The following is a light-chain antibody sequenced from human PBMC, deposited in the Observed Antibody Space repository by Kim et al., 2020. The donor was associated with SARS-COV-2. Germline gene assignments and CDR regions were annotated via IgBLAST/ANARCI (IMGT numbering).Light chain of an antibody. CDR2: DAS. Sequence: SPGERATLPCRASQSVCSYLAWYQQKPGQAPRLLIYDASNRATGIPARFSGSGSGTDFTLTISSLEPEDFAVYYCQQRSNWPPITFGQGTRLEIK. J-gene: IGKJ5*01. CDR3: QQRSNWPPIT. V-gene: IGKV3-11*01. CDR1: QSVCSY.